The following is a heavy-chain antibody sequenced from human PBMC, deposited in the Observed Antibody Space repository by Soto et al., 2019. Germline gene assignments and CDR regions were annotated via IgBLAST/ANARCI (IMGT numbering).Heavy chain of an antibody. J-gene: IGHJ4*02. D-gene: IGHD1-26*01. Sequence: ASEEASFIASGGTFSSSSINWVRQAPGQGLEWMGEIIPIFGTANYAQKFQGRVTITADESTSTAYMELSSLRSEDTAVYCCARDGGRHSGWIDYWGQVTLVTVSS. CDR1: GGTFSSSS. V-gene: IGHV1-69*13. CDR2: IIPIFGTA. CDR3: ARDGGRHSGWIDY.